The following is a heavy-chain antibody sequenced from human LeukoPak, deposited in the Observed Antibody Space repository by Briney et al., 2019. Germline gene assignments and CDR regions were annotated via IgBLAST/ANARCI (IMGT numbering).Heavy chain of an antibody. D-gene: IGHD2-15*01. CDR1: GYTFTGYY. V-gene: IGHV1-2*02. CDR3: GWSPNTFYLDY. J-gene: IGHJ4*02. CDR2: INPNSGGT. Sequence: ASVKVSCKASGYTFTGYYIHWVRQAPGQGLEWVGWINPNSGGTNSEQTFQGRVTMTRDTSISTAYMELSRLQSDDTAVYYCGWSPNTFYLDYWGQGTLVTVSS.